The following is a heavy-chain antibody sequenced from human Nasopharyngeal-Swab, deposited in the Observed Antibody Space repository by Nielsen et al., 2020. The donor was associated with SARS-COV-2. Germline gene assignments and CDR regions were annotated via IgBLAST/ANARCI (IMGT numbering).Heavy chain of an antibody. CDR2: IWYDGSNK. CDR3: ARDSSGWYYFDY. CDR1: GFTFGSYG. V-gene: IGHV3-33*01. D-gene: IGHD6-19*01. Sequence: GESLKISCAASGFTFGSYGMHWVRQAPGKGLEWVAVIWYDGSNKYYADSVKGRFTISRDNSKNTLYLQMNSLRAEDTAVYYCARDSSGWYYFDYWGQGTLVTVSS. J-gene: IGHJ4*02.